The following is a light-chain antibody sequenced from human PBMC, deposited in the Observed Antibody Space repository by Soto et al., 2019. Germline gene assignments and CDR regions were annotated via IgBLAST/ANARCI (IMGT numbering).Light chain of an antibody. V-gene: IGLV2-23*03. CDR3: CSYAGSNSFVV. CDR1: SSDVGSDDL. CDR2: EGS. J-gene: IGLJ3*02. Sequence: QSALTQPASVSGSPGQSITISCTGISSDVGSDDLVSWYQHHPGKTPKLIIYEGSKRPSGVSNRFSGSKSGNTASLTISGLQAEDEADYYCCSYAGSNSFVVFGGGTQLTVL.